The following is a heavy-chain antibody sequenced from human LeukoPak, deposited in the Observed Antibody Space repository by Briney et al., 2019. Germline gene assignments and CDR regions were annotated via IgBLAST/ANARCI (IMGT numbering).Heavy chain of an antibody. CDR1: GGSISSGSYY. V-gene: IGHV4-61*02. J-gene: IGHJ5*02. CDR2: IYTSGST. D-gene: IGHD6-6*01. CDR3: AREVAARQNWFDP. Sequence: SETLSLTCTVSGGSISSGSYYWSWIRQPAGKGLEWIGRIYTSGSTNYNPSLKSRVTISVDTSKNQFSLKLSSVTAADTAVYYCAREVAARQNWFDPWGQGTLVTVSS.